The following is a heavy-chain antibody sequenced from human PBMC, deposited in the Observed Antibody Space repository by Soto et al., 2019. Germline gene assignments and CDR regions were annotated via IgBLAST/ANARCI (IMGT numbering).Heavy chain of an antibody. Sequence: GGSLRLSCAASGFTFSDYYMTWIRQAPGKGLEWVSYMSSSGGNIYYADSVKGRFTISRDNAKDSLHLQMNSLRAEDTAVYYCARVGQDYYYGMDVWGQGTTVTVSS. CDR2: MSSSGGNI. D-gene: IGHD1-26*01. V-gene: IGHV3-11*01. J-gene: IGHJ6*02. CDR1: GFTFSDYY. CDR3: ARVGQDYYYGMDV.